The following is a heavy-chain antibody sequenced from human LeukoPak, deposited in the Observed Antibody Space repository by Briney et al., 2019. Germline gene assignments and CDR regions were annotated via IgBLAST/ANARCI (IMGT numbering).Heavy chain of an antibody. Sequence: PSETLSLTCTVSGGSISSYYWSWIRQPPGEGLEWIGYIYYSGSTNYNPSLKSRVTISVDTSKNQFSLKLSSVTAADTAVYYCARDRYSSGWYTYYFDYWGQGTLVTVSS. CDR3: ARDRYSSGWYTYYFDY. V-gene: IGHV4-59*12. J-gene: IGHJ4*02. D-gene: IGHD6-19*01. CDR1: GGSISSYY. CDR2: IYYSGST.